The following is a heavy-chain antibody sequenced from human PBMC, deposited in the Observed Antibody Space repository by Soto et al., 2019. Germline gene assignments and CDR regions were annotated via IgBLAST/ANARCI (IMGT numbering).Heavy chain of an antibody. CDR2: IYSGGST. V-gene: IGHV3-53*01. CDR1: GFTVSSNY. J-gene: IGHJ6*02. D-gene: IGHD3-22*01. CDR3: ARNAYYDSSGYYEGYYYYYGMDV. Sequence: PGGSLRLSCAASGFTVSSNYMSWVRQAPGKGLEWVSVIYSGGSTYYADSVKGRFTISRDNSKNTLYLQMNSLRAEDTAVYYCARNAYYDSSGYYEGYYYYYGMDVWGQGTTVTVSS.